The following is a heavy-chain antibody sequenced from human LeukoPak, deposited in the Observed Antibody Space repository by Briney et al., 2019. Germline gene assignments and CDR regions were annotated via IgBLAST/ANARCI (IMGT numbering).Heavy chain of an antibody. CDR2: IIPIFGTA. D-gene: IGHD3-10*01. CDR3: ARDAHHGSGSSFDF. CDR1: GGTFSNYA. V-gene: IGHV1-69*01. J-gene: IGHJ4*02. Sequence: SVKVSCKASGGTFSNYAVSWVRQAPGQGLEWRGEIIPIFGTANYAQKFQGRVTITADESTSTAYLDLSSLRSEDTAVYYCARDAHHGSGSSFDFWGQGTLVTVSS.